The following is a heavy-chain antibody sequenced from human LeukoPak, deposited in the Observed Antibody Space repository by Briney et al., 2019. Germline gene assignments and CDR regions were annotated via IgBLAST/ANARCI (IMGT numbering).Heavy chain of an antibody. CDR3: ARGPPNWGYDY. V-gene: IGHV1-46*01. Sequence: ASVKVSCKASGYSFTTFYLHWVRQAPGQGLEWMGVINPSSGSPTYAQKFQDRVTMTRNTSISTAYMELSSLRSDDTAVYYCARGPPNWGYDYWGPGTLVTVSS. D-gene: IGHD7-27*01. J-gene: IGHJ4*02. CDR1: GYSFTTFY. CDR2: INPSSGSP.